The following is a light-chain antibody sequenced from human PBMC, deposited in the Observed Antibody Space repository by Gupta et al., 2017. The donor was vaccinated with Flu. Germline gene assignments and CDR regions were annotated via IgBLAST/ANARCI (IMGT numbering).Light chain of an antibody. V-gene: IGKV3-15*01. CDR2: GAS. J-gene: IGKJ1*01. CDR1: QSVSSN. CDR3: LQDNNWPWT. Sequence: EILMMQSPATLSVSPGERATLSCRASQSVSSNLPWYQQKPGQAPRLLIYGASNRATGFPARFSGSGSGTEFTLTISSLQSEDFAVYYCLQDNNWPWTFGQGTKVEIK.